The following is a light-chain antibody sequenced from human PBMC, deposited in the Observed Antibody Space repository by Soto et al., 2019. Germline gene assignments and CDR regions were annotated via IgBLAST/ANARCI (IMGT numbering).Light chain of an antibody. Sequence: EIVSTQSPATLSLSPGERATLSCRASQYVSSFLAWYQQKAGQAPRLLIYDASHRATGIPARFSGSGSGTDFTLTINSLEPEDFALYYCQQRYNWPPTFGQGTKVEIK. J-gene: IGKJ1*01. CDR1: QYVSSF. CDR3: QQRYNWPPT. CDR2: DAS. V-gene: IGKV3-11*01.